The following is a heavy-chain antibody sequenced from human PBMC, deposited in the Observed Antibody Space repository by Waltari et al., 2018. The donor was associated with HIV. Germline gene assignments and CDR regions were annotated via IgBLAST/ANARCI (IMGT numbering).Heavy chain of an antibody. CDR1: GGSISSSHW. Sequence: QVQLQESGPGLVTPSGTLSLTCAVSGGSISSSHWWSWVRQTPGKGLEWIGENYHSGNTNYNPSLESRVTISVDKSKNQFSLKLRSVTAADTAVYYCARESMITPYYFDNWGQGTLVTVSS. CDR2: NYHSGNT. V-gene: IGHV4-4*02. CDR3: ARESMITPYYFDN. D-gene: IGHD1-20*01. J-gene: IGHJ4*02.